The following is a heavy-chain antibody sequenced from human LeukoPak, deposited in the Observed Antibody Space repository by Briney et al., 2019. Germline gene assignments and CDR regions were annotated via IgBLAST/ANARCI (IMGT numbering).Heavy chain of an antibody. CDR2: TSSSSSTI. V-gene: IGHV3-48*01. J-gene: IGHJ4*02. CDR3: VRAPATNEWRCMDY. Sequence: GGSLRLSCAASGFTFSSYSMNWVRQAPGKGLEWVSYTSSSSSTIYYADSVKGRFTISGDNAKNSLYLQMNSLRAEDTGVYYCVRAPATNEWRCMDYWGQGTLVTVSS. D-gene: IGHD2-8*02. CDR1: GFTFSSYS.